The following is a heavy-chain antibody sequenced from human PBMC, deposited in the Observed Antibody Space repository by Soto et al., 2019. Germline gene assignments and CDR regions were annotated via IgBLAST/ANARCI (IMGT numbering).Heavy chain of an antibody. D-gene: IGHD3-3*01. CDR2: IYTAGAT. Sequence: GGSLRLSCAASGFSVSSNYMSWVRQAPGRGLEWVSVIYTAGATYYADSVKGRFTVSRDNSKNTLYLQMNSLRAEDTAVYYCTRVPDTPFGVMYWGQGTLVTVSS. V-gene: IGHV3-66*01. CDR3: TRVPDTPFGVMY. CDR1: GFSVSSNY. J-gene: IGHJ4*02.